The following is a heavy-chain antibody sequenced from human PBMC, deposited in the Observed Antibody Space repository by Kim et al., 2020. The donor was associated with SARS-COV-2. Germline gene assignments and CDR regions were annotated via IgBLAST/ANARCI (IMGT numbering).Heavy chain of an antibody. CDR3: ARGRRGGWV. CDR2: INHSGST. V-gene: IGHV4-34*01. J-gene: IGHJ4*02. D-gene: IGHD6-19*01. CDR1: GGSFSGYY. Sequence: SETLSLTCAVYGGSFSGYYWSWIRQPPGKGLEWIGEINHSGSTNYNPSLKSRVTISVDTSKNQFSLKLSSVTAADTAVYYCARGRRGGWVWGQGTLVTVSS.